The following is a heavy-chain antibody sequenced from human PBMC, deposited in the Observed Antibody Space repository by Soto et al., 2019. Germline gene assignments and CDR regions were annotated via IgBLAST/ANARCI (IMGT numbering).Heavy chain of an antibody. CDR1: GFSLSTSGVG. CDR3: AHRRRAAGGYFFDY. D-gene: IGHD6-25*01. J-gene: IGHJ4*02. Sequence: QITLKESGPTLVKPTQTLTLTCTFSGFSLSTSGVGVGWIRQPPGKALEWLALIYWDDDKRYSPSLKSRLTNTTDTSKNQVVLTMTNMDPMDTATYYCAHRRRAAGGYFFDYWGQGTLVTVSS. CDR2: IYWDDDK. V-gene: IGHV2-5*02.